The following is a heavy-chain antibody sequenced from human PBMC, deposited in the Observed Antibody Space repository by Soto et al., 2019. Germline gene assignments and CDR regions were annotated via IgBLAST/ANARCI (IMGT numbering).Heavy chain of an antibody. CDR1: GGSFSGYY. CDR2: INHSGST. Sequence: PSETLSLTCAVYGGSFSGYYWSWIRQPPGKGLEWVGEINHSGSTNYNPSLKSRVTISVDTSKNQFSLKLSSVTAADTAVYYCTKYCSGGSCPDSYYYYMDVWGKGTTVTVSS. J-gene: IGHJ6*03. V-gene: IGHV4-34*01. D-gene: IGHD2-15*01. CDR3: TKYCSGGSCPDSYYYYMDV.